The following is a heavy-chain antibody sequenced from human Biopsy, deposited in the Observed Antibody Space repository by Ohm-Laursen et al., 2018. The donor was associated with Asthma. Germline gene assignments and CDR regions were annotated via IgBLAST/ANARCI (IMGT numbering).Heavy chain of an antibody. Sequence: SVKVSCKASGGTFGNYAISWVRQAPGLGLEWMGGISPVFGSTNIAQKFQGRVTISADIFTKTAYLEVSSLRSDDTAVYYCASPSSSREILYYYYNMDIWGQGATVTV. J-gene: IGHJ6*02. CDR1: GGTFGNYA. CDR3: ASPSSSREILYYYYNMDI. CDR2: ISPVFGST. D-gene: IGHD6-13*01. V-gene: IGHV1-69*06.